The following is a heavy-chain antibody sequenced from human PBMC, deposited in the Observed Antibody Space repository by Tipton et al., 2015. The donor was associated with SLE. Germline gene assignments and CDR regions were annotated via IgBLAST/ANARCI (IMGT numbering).Heavy chain of an antibody. Sequence: SLRLSCAASGFTFDDYAMHWVRQAPGKGLEWVSGISWNSGSIGYADSVKGRFTISRDNAKNSLYLQMNSLRAEDTAVYYCARAGQQLDNFDYWGQGTLVTVSS. CDR3: ARAGQQLDNFDY. V-gene: IGHV3-9*01. J-gene: IGHJ4*02. CDR1: GFTFDDYA. CDR2: ISWNSGSI. D-gene: IGHD6-13*01.